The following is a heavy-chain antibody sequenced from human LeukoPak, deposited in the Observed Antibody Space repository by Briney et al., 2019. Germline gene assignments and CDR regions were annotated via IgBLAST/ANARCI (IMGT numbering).Heavy chain of an antibody. Sequence: ASVKVSCKASGYTFTGYYMHWVRQAPGQGLEWIGWINPNSGGTNYAQSFQGRVTLTRDTSISTAYMELSRLRSGDTAVYYCASLYYDSSGSFDYWGQGTLVTVSS. V-gene: IGHV1-2*02. CDR1: GYTFTGYY. CDR3: ASLYYDSSGSFDY. J-gene: IGHJ4*02. D-gene: IGHD3-22*01. CDR2: INPNSGGT.